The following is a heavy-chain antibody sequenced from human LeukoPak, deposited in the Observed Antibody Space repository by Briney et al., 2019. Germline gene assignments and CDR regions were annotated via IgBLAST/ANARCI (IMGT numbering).Heavy chain of an antibody. CDR2: ISGSGGST. V-gene: IGHV3-23*01. J-gene: IGHJ4*02. D-gene: IGHD6-19*01. Sequence: GGSLRLSCAASGFTFSSYAMSWVRQAPGKGLEWVSAISGSGGSTYYADSVKGRFTISRDNSKNTLYLQMNSLRAEVTAVYYCAKAIAVAGTSLDYWGQGTLVTVSS. CDR1: GFTFSSYA. CDR3: AKAIAVAGTSLDY.